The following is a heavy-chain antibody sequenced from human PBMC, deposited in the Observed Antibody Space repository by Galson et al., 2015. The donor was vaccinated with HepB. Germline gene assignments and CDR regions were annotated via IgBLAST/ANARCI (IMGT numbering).Heavy chain of an antibody. Sequence: ATLSLTCAVSGGSISSSRYYLGWIRQTPGKGLAWIGSVFYSGSTYYTPSLKSRVSIYVDKSKNQFSLKLSSVTAADTAVYYCARQPRQYYYGWGSYSYTYWGQGTLVTVSS. CDR2: VFYSGST. J-gene: IGHJ4*02. D-gene: IGHD3-10*01. CDR3: ARQPRQYYYGWGSYSYTY. V-gene: IGHV4-39*01. CDR1: GGSISSSRYY.